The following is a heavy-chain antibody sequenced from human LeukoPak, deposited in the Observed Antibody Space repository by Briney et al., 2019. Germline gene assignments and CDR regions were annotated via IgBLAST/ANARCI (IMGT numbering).Heavy chain of an antibody. CDR1: AFTFSSYW. J-gene: IGHJ4*02. CDR3: ARDRYSSAWYEE. D-gene: IGHD6-19*01. V-gene: IGHV3-74*01. CDR2: INSGGSST. Sequence: PGGSLRPSCTASAFTFSSYWMHWVRQAPGKGLVWVSHINSGGSSTSYADSVKGRFTISRDNAKNTLYLQMNSLRAEDTAVYYCARDRYSSAWYEEWGQGTLVTVSS.